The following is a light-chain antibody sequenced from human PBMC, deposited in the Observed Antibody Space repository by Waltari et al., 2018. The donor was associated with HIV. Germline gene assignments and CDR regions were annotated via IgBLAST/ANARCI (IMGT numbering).Light chain of an antibody. J-gene: IGLJ2*01. CDR3: SYTGTNSFH. CDR2: EVT. V-gene: IGLV2-14*03. CDR1: STDVVCYDF. Sequence: QSALTQPASVSGSPGQSIPISCTGASTDVVCYDFISWYQQHPGKAPRLIIYEVTNPPSGVSNLFLGSKSANTASLTISGLQADDEADYYCSYTGTNSFHFGGGTKVTVL.